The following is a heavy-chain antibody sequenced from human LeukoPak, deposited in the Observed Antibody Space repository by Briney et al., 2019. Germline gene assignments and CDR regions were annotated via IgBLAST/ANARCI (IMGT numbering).Heavy chain of an antibody. V-gene: IGHV3-30*03. J-gene: IGHJ4*02. CDR1: GFSISNYG. D-gene: IGHD3-9*01. Sequence: GRSLRLSCAASGFSISNYGFHWVRQAPGKGLEWVAVISFDGSNKFYADSVKGRFTISRDTSKNTLYLQMNSLRADDTAVYYCARDLSGRAGSFDYWGQGTLVTVSS. CDR3: ARDLSGRAGSFDY. CDR2: ISFDGSNK.